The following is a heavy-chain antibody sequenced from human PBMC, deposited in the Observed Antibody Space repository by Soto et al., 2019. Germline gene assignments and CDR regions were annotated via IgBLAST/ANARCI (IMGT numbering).Heavy chain of an antibody. Sequence: PGGSLRLSCVASGSTFSSDVISWVRQAPGKGLEWVSSSSSSTIYYADSVKGRFTISRDNAKNSLYLQMNSLRAEDTAVYYCASSDYDSSGYPTYYYYGMDVWGQGTTVTVSS. J-gene: IGHJ6*02. D-gene: IGHD3-22*01. CDR3: ASSDYDSSGYPTYYYYGMDV. V-gene: IGHV3-21*01. CDR1: GSTFSSDV. CDR2: SSSSSTI.